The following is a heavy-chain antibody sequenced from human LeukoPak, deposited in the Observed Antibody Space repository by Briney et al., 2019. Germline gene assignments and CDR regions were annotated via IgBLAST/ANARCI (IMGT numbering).Heavy chain of an antibody. J-gene: IGHJ4*02. Sequence: SETLSLTCAVYGGSFSGYYWSWIRQPPGKGLEWIGEINHSGSTNYNPSLKSRVTISVDTSKNQFSLKLSSVTAADTAVYYCARDDYYDSSGYYASFDYWGQGTLVTVSP. CDR1: GGSFSGYY. CDR2: INHSGST. V-gene: IGHV4-34*01. CDR3: ARDDYYDSSGYYASFDY. D-gene: IGHD3-22*01.